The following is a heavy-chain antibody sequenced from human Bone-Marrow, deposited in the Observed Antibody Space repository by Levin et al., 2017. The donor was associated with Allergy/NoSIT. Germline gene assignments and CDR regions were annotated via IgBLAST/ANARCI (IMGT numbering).Heavy chain of an antibody. J-gene: IGHJ6*03. D-gene: IGHD3-10*01. CDR2: IDGSGDSA. V-gene: IGHV3-23*01. CDR1: GFTSGSTFNNYA. CDR3: AKDHYGTSSYYYMDV. Sequence: GESLKISCAASGFTSGSTFNNYAMSWVRQAPGQGLEWVSAIDGSGDSAIYADPVKGRFTVSRDNSKNTLYLQINSLRAEDTAVYYCAKDHYGTSSYYYMDVWGKGTTVTVSS.